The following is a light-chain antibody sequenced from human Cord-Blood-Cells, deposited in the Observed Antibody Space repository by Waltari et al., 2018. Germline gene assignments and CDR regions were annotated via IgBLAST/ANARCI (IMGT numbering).Light chain of an antibody. CDR1: SSDVGGYNY. Sequence: QSALPQPASVPGSPVLSIPLPCTGTSSDVGGYNYVSWYQQHPGNAPQLMIYDVSNRPSGVSNRFSGSKSGNTASLTISGLQAEDEADYYCSSYTSSSTLGGVFGTGTKVTVL. CDR3: SSYTSSSTLGGV. V-gene: IGLV2-14*03. CDR2: DVS. J-gene: IGLJ1*01.